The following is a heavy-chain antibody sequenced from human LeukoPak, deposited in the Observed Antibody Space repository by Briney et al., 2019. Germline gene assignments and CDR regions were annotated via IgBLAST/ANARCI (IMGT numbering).Heavy chain of an antibody. V-gene: IGHV3-48*01. CDR3: ARDRGGMPFDY. CDR2: ISSSSSTI. Sequence: GGSLRLSCAASGITFRDYAMRWVRQAPGKGLEWVSYISSSSSTIYYADSVKGRFTISRDNAKNSLYLQMNSLRAEDTAVYYCARDRGGMPFDYWGQGTLVTVSS. D-gene: IGHD3-10*01. J-gene: IGHJ4*02. CDR1: GITFRDYA.